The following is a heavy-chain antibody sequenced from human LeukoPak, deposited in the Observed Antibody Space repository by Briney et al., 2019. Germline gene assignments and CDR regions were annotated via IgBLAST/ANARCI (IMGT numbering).Heavy chain of an antibody. V-gene: IGHV4-34*01. CDR3: ASGKQPDY. CDR2: INHSGST. J-gene: IGHJ4*02. Sequence: SETLSLTCAVYGGSFSGYYWSWIRQPPGKGLEWIGEINHSGSTNYNPSLKSRVTISVDTSKNQFSLKLSSVTAADTAVYYCASGKQPDYWGQGTLVTVSS. CDR1: GGSFSGYY. D-gene: IGHD1/OR15-1a*01.